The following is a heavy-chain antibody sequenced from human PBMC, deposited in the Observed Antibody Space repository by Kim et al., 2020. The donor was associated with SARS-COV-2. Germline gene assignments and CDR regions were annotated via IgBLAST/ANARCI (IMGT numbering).Heavy chain of an antibody. CDR2: INHSGST. D-gene: IGHD6-6*01. CDR3: ARGPRAARANFTKNWFDP. V-gene: IGHV4-34*01. CDR1: GGSFSGYY. Sequence: SETLSLTCAVYGGSFSGYYWSWIRQPPGKGLEWIGEINHSGSTNYNPSLKSRVTISVDTSKNQFSLKLSSVTAADTAVYYCARGPRAARANFTKNWFDPWGQGTLVTVSS. J-gene: IGHJ5*02.